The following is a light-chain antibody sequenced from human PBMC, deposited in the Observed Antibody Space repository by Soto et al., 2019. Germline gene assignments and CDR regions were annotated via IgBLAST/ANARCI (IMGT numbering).Light chain of an antibody. V-gene: IGLV2-23*01. CDR3: CSYAGSSSYV. CDR1: SSDVGSYNL. Sequence: QSALTQPASLSGSPGQSITISCTGTSSDVGSYNLVSWYQQYPGKGPKLMIYEGSKRPSGVSNRFSGSKSGNTASLTISGIQSEDEADYYCCSYAGSSSYVFGTGTKLT. CDR2: EGS. J-gene: IGLJ1*01.